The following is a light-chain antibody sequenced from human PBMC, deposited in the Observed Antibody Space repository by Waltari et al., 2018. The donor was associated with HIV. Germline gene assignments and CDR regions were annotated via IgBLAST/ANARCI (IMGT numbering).Light chain of an antibody. CDR1: QSVSSS. V-gene: IGKV3-11*01. Sequence: EIVLTQSPATLSLSPGERATLPCRASQSVSSSLDWYQQQSGQPPRLLIYDASDRATGIPARFSGSGSGTDFTLTISSLEPEDFAVYYCQQRGNWRITFGQGTRLEIK. CDR3: QQRGNWRIT. CDR2: DAS. J-gene: IGKJ5*01.